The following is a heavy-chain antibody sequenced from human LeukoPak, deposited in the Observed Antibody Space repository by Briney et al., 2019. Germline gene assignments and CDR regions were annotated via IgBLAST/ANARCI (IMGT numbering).Heavy chain of an antibody. Sequence: SVKVSSKDSGGTLSSDAISWVRQAPQQGLEWMGGIIPIFGTANNAQKFQGRVTITTDESTSTAYMELSSLRSEDTAVYYCARTARIVVVPAARYNWFDTWGQGTLVTVSS. D-gene: IGHD2-2*01. V-gene: IGHV1-69*05. CDR2: IIPIFGTA. J-gene: IGHJ5*02. CDR3: ARTARIVVVPAARYNWFDT. CDR1: GGTLSSDA.